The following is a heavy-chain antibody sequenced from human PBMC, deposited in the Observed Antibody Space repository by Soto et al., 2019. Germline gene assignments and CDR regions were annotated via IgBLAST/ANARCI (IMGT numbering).Heavy chain of an antibody. D-gene: IGHD3-3*01. J-gene: IGHJ4*02. Sequence: QVQLQESGPGLVKPSQPLSLTCTVSGGSISSGGYYWSWIRQHPGKGLEWIGYIYYSGSTYYNPSLKSLLTISVDKSKNQFSIKLSSVTAADTAVYYCSRGRTTWVNIIIHDYWGQVTLVTVTS. V-gene: IGHV4-31*01. CDR1: GGSISSGGYY. CDR3: SRGRTTWVNIIIHDY. CDR2: IYYSGST.